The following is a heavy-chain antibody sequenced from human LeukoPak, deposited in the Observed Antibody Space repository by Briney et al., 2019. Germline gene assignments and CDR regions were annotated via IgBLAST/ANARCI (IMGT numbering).Heavy chain of an antibody. CDR2: IKSKTDGGTT. V-gene: IGHV3-15*01. D-gene: IGHD1-14*01. Sequence: AGGSLRLSCAASGFTFSNAWMSWVRQAPGKGLEWVGRIKSKTDGGTTDYAAPVKGRFTISRDDSKNTLYLQMNSLKTEDTAVYYCTTDETTLYYYYGMDVWGQGTTVTVSS. J-gene: IGHJ6*02. CDR1: GFTFSNAW. CDR3: TTDETTLYYYYGMDV.